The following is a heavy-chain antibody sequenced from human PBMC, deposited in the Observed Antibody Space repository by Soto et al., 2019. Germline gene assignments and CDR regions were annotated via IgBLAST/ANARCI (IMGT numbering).Heavy chain of an antibody. J-gene: IGHJ4*02. CDR2: VSRIGTT. D-gene: IGHD2-21*02. CDR3: TKRGDCPGDCNLNYFDS. CDR1: GDSITSRNW. Sequence: QVQLQESGPGLVRPSETLSLTCAVSGDSITSRNWWTWVRKPPGKGLEWIGEVSRIGTTNYNPSLKSRATVYADTSKNQFFLQLTSMTAADTATYYCTKRGDCPGDCNLNYFDSWGQGIQVTVSS. V-gene: IGHV4-4*02.